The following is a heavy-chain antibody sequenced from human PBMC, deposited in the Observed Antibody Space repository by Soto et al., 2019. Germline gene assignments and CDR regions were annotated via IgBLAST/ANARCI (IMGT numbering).Heavy chain of an antibody. J-gene: IGHJ4*02. V-gene: IGHV1-2*02. CDR2: TNPNSGDT. D-gene: IGHD6-19*01. CDR3: ARELNRGGWYGYFDL. Sequence: GASVKVSCKACGYTFTTYYIHWVRQAPGQGLEWMGWTNPNSGDTSYAQKFQGRVTMTRDTSINTACMDLSSLTSDDTAIYYCARELNRGGWYGYFDLCGQGSLVTVSS. CDR1: GYTFTTYY.